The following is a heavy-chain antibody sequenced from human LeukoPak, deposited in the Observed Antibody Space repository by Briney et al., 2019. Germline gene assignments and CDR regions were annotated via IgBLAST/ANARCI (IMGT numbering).Heavy chain of an antibody. CDR3: ARGVFWSGYYTSRYYYYYMDV. CDR1: GGSFSGYY. Sequence: SETLSLTCAVYGGSFSGYYWSWIRQPPGKGLEWIGEINHSGSTNYNPSLKSRVTISVDTSKNQFSLRLSSVTAADTAVYYCARGVFWSGYYTSRYYYYYMDVWGKGTTVTVSS. CDR2: INHSGST. D-gene: IGHD3-3*01. V-gene: IGHV4-34*01. J-gene: IGHJ6*03.